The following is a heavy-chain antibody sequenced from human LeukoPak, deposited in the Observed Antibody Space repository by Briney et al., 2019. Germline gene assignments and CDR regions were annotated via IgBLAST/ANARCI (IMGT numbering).Heavy chain of an antibody. V-gene: IGHV4-4*09. D-gene: IGHD5-18*01. CDR3: ARPAGSYGYDAFDI. CDR2: IYTSGST. Sequence: SETLSLTCTVSGGSISSYYWTWIRQPPGKGLEGIGYIYTSGSTNYNPSLKSRVTISVDTSKNQFSLKLTSVTAADTAVYFCARPAGSYGYDAFDIWGQGTMVTVSS. J-gene: IGHJ3*02. CDR1: GGSISSYY.